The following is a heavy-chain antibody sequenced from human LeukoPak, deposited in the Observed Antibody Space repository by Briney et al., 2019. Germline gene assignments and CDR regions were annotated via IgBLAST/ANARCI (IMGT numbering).Heavy chain of an antibody. CDR1: GGSIRSSSYY. CDR3: ARGGGPAFPWFDP. Sequence: PSETLSLTCTVSGGSIRSSSYYWGWIRQPPGKGLEWIGSIYYSGSTYYNLSLKSRVTISVDTSKNQFSLKLSSVTAADTAVYYCARGGGPAFPWFDPWGQGTLVTVSS. D-gene: IGHD3-16*01. CDR2: IYYSGST. V-gene: IGHV4-39*07. J-gene: IGHJ5*02.